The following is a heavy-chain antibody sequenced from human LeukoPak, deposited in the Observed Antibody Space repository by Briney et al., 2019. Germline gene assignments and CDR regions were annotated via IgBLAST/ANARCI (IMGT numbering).Heavy chain of an antibody. J-gene: IGHJ4*02. CDR1: GGSISSYY. CDR2: IYYSGST. Sequence: SETLSLTCTVSGGSISSYYWSWIRQPPGKGLEWIGYIYYSGSTNYNPSLKSRVTISVDTSKNQFSLKLSSVTAADTAVYYCARVGGVYYYDSSGYYPDYWGQGTLVTVSS. CDR3: ARVGGVYYYDSSGYYPDY. V-gene: IGHV4-59*01. D-gene: IGHD3-22*01.